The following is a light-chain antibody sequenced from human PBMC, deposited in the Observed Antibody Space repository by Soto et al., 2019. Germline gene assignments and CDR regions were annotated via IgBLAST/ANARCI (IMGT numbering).Light chain of an antibody. CDR1: QSISSW. J-gene: IGKJ2*02. Sequence: DIQMTQSPSTLSASVGDRVTITCRASQSISSWLAWYQQKPGKAPKLLIYDASSLVSGVPSRFSGSGSGTEFTLTISSLQPDDFATYYCQQYNSYSPCTFGQGTKVEIK. CDR3: QQYNSYSPCT. V-gene: IGKV1-5*01. CDR2: DAS.